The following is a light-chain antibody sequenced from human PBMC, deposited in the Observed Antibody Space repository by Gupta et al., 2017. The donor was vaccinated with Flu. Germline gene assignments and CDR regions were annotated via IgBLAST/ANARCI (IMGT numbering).Light chain of an antibody. J-gene: IGLJ3*02. CDR3: QSFDNSLNGWV. CDR1: SSNIGANDN. Sequence: QSVLTQPPSVSVAPGQRVPISCTGGSSNIGANDNIHWYQQLPGAVPKLLIYSTTNRPSGVPDRFSASKSGTSASLAIAGLQAEDEADYYCQSFDNSLNGWVFGGGTKLTVL. V-gene: IGLV1-40*01. CDR2: STT.